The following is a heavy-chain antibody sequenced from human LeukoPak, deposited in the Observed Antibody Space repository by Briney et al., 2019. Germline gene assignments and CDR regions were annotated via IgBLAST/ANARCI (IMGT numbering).Heavy chain of an antibody. Sequence: GGSLRLSCAASGFTFSSYWMSWVRQAPGKGLEWVSSISDSGGSTNYADSVKGRFTISRDNSKNTLNLQMNSLRAEDTAVYYCAKSGYNRFDYWGQGTLVTVSS. D-gene: IGHD5-24*01. CDR1: GFTFSSYW. CDR3: AKSGYNRFDY. V-gene: IGHV3-23*01. J-gene: IGHJ4*02. CDR2: ISDSGGST.